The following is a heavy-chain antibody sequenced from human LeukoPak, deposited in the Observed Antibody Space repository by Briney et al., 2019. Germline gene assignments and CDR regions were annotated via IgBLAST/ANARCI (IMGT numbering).Heavy chain of an antibody. Sequence: GSLRLSCAASGFTFSSYAMGWVRQAPGKGLEWVSAISGSDGGTYYAGSVKGRFTISRDNSKNMLSLQMNTLRAEDTAIYYCAKGYTFGPNWFDPWGQGTLVTVSS. D-gene: IGHD5-18*01. CDR3: AKGYTFGPNWFDP. V-gene: IGHV3-23*01. CDR2: ISGSDGGT. J-gene: IGHJ5*02. CDR1: GFTFSSYA.